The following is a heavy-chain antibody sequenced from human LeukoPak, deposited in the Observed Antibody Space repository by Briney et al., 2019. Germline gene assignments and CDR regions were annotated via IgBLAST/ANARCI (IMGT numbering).Heavy chain of an antibody. J-gene: IGHJ6*02. V-gene: IGHV1-18*01. CDR3: ARDSWSGYYDFWSGYYKAYYGMDV. CDR2: ISAYNGNT. CDR1: GYTFTSYG. D-gene: IGHD3-3*01. Sequence: GALVKVSCKASGYTFTSYGISWVRQAPGQGLEWMGWISAYNGNTNYAQKLQGRVTMTTGTSTSTAYVELRGLRSDDTAVYYCARDSWSGYYDFWSGYYKAYYGMDVWGQGTTVTVSS.